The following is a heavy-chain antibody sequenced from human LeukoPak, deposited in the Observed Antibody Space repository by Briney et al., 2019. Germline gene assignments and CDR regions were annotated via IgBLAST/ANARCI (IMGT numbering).Heavy chain of an antibody. Sequence: PSETLSLTCAVYGGSFSGYYWSWIRQPPGKGLEWIGEINHSGSTNYNPSLKSRVTISVDTSKNQFSLKLSSVTAADTAVYYCARDRKGPPIVVVVAATPGGFDPWGQGTLVTVSS. D-gene: IGHD2-15*01. CDR3: ARDRKGPPIVVVVAATPGGFDP. J-gene: IGHJ5*02. CDR1: GGSFSGYY. CDR2: INHSGST. V-gene: IGHV4-34*01.